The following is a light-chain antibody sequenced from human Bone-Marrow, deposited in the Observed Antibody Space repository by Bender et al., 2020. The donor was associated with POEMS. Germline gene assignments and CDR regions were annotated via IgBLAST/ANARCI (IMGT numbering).Light chain of an antibody. CDR3: AVWDDSLNGPI. CDR1: SSNIGSNP. CDR2: NRN. J-gene: IGLJ2*01. Sequence: QSVLTQPPSASGTPGQRVTISCFGSSSNIGSNPVDWYQQLPRTAPKLLIYNRNQRPSGVPDRFSASKSGTSASLAISGLQSEDEAVYFCAVWDDSLNGPIFGGGTKLTVL. V-gene: IGLV1-44*01.